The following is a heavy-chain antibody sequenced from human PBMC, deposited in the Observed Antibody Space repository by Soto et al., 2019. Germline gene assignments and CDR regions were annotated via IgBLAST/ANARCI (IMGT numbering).Heavy chain of an antibody. CDR2: IIPIFGTV. CDR3: ARGNHRWLQLGYFDL. J-gene: IGHJ2*01. CDR1: GGTFSNYP. D-gene: IGHD5-12*01. V-gene: IGHV1-69*12. Sequence: QVQLVQSGAEVKKPGSSVKVSCKASGGTFSNYPISWVRQAPGQGLEWMGGIIPIFGTVNYAQKFQGRVTTTADESTSTAYMELSSLRSEDTAVYYCARGNHRWLQLGYFDLWGRGTLVTVSS.